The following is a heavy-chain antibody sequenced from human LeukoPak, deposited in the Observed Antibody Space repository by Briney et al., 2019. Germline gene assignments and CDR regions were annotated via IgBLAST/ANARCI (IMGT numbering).Heavy chain of an antibody. J-gene: IGHJ6*03. CDR3: ARGPANPVFGVVIPSYYYYYYMDV. V-gene: IGHV1-8*03. CDR2: MNPNSGST. CDR1: GYTFTSYD. D-gene: IGHD3-3*01. Sequence: ASVKVSCKASGYTFTSYDINWVRQATGQGLEWMGWMNPNSGSTGYAQKFQGRVTITRNTSISTAYMELSSLRSEDTAVYYCARGPANPVFGVVIPSYYYYYYMDVWGKGTTVTVSS.